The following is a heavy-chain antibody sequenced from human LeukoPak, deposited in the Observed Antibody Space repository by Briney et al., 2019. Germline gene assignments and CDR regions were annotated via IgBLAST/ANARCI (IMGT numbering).Heavy chain of an antibody. CDR2: ISSSSSYI. D-gene: IGHD1-26*01. V-gene: IGHV3-21*01. J-gene: IGHJ3*02. Sequence: PGGSLRLSCAASGFTFSSYSMNWVRQAPGKGLEWVSSISSSSSYIYYADSVKGRFTISRDNAKNSLYLQMNSLRAEDTAVYYCARSLVGATSGDAFDIWGQGTMVTVSS. CDR3: ARSLVGATSGDAFDI. CDR1: GFTFSSYS.